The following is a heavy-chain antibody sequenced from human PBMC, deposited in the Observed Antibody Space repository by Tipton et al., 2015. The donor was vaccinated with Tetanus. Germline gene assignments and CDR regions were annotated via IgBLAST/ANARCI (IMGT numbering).Heavy chain of an antibody. V-gene: IGHV3-23*03. J-gene: IGHJ1*01. CDR3: ARETALTTSY. D-gene: IGHD4-17*01. CDR1: GGSFSNYY. Sequence: LSLTCAVYGGSFSNYYWTWIRQPPGKGLEWVSVIYSGGSSTYYADSVKGRFTISRDNSKNTLYLQMNSLRAEDTAVYYCARETALTTSYWGQGTLVTVSS. CDR2: IYSGGSST.